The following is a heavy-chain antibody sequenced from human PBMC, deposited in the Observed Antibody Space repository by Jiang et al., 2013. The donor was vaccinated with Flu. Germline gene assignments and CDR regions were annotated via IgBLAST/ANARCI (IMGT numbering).Heavy chain of an antibody. CDR2: INSDGSST. CDR3: ARDHRFLEWLFRNYYYYGMDV. V-gene: IGHV3-74*01. Sequence: GLVWVSRINSDGSSTSYADSVKGRFTISRDNAKNTLYLQMNSLRAEDTAVYYCARDHRFLEWLFRNYYYYGMDVWGKGTTVTVSS. D-gene: IGHD3-3*01. J-gene: IGHJ6*04.